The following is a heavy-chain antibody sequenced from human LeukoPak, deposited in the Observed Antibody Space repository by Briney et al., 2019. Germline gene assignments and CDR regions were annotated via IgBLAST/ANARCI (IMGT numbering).Heavy chain of an antibody. D-gene: IGHD3-3*01. CDR3: ARATVLEWLGYYGMDV. CDR1: GGTFSSYA. V-gene: IGHV1-69*01. J-gene: IGHJ6*02. Sequence: SVKVSCTASGGTFSSYAISWVRQAPGQGLEWMGGIIPIFGTANYAQKFQGRVTITADESTSTAYMELSSLRSEDTAVYYCARATVLEWLGYYGMDVWGQGTTVTVSS. CDR2: IIPIFGTA.